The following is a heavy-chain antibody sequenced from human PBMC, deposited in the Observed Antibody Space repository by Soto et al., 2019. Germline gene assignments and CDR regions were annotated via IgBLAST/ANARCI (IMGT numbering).Heavy chain of an antibody. CDR1: GAPINSGGYY. CDR2: IYYSGST. V-gene: IGHV4-31*03. J-gene: IGHJ3*02. CDR3: ARESYYDSSGYYSDAFDI. D-gene: IGHD3-22*01. Sequence: TLSLTCTVSGAPINSGGYYCSCVRQLPGKGLGWIGYIYYSGSTYYNPSLKSRVTISVDTSKNQFSLKLSSVTAADTAVYYCARESYYDSSGYYSDAFDIWGQGTMVTVSS.